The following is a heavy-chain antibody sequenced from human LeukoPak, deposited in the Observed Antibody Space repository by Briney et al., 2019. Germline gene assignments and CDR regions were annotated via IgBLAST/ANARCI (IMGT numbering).Heavy chain of an antibody. Sequence: PGGSLRLSCAASGFTFSSYSMNWVRQAPGKGLEWVSYISSSSSTIYYADSVKGRFTISRDNAKNSLYLQMNSLRAEDTAVYYCAGARRNYYDSSGYTYWGQGTLVTVSS. CDR2: ISSSSSTI. D-gene: IGHD3-22*01. J-gene: IGHJ4*02. CDR3: AGARRNYYDSSGYTY. CDR1: GFTFSSYS. V-gene: IGHV3-48*04.